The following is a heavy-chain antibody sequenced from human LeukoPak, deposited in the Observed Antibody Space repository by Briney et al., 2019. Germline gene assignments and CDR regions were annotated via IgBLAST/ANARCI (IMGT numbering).Heavy chain of an antibody. CDR1: GGSISSYY. CDR2: IYYTGST. J-gene: IGHJ6*03. Sequence: SETLSLTCTVSGGSISSYYWSWIRQPPGKGLEWIGFIYYTGSTNYNPSLKSRVTISVDTSKNQFSLKLSSVTAADTAVYYCARDGGYSYGYYYYYYMDVWGKGTTVTVSS. D-gene: IGHD5-18*01. V-gene: IGHV4-59*01. CDR3: ARDGGYSYGYYYYYYMDV.